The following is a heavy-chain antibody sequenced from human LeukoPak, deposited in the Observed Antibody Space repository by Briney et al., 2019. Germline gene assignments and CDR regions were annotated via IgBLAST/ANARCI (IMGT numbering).Heavy chain of an antibody. CDR3: AKADSSSWYNMLFDY. CDR1: GFTFSIYA. V-gene: IGHV3-23*01. D-gene: IGHD6-13*01. CDR2: ISGSGGST. Sequence: GGSLRLSCAASGFTFSIYAMSWVRQAPGKGLEWVSAISGSGGSTYYADSVKGRFTISRDNSKNTLYLQMNSLRAEDTAVYYCAKADSSSWYNMLFDYWGQGTLVTVSS. J-gene: IGHJ4*02.